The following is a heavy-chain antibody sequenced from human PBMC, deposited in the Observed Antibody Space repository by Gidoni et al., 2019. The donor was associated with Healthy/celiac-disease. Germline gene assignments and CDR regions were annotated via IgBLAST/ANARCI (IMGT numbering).Heavy chain of an antibody. J-gene: IGHJ4*02. V-gene: IGHV3-33*01. Sequence: QVQLVESGGGVVQPGRSLRLSCAASGFHFSSYGMHWVRQAPGKGLEWVAVIWYDGSNKYYADSVKGRFTISRDNSKNTLYLQMNSLRAEDTAVYYCARDQRIYSVGYFDYWGQGTLVTVSS. D-gene: IGHD5-12*01. CDR2: IWYDGSNK. CDR1: GFHFSSYG. CDR3: ARDQRIYSVGYFDY.